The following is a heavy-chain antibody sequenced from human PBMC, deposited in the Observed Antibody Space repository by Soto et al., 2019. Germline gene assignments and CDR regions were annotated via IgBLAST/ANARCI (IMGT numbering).Heavy chain of an antibody. CDR3: AKDLGYGDYYYGMDV. J-gene: IGHJ6*02. D-gene: IGHD4-17*01. CDR2: ISYDGSNK. Sequence: QVQLVESGGGVVQPGRSLRLSCAASGFTFSSYGMHWVRQAPGKGLEWVAVISYDGSNKYYADSVKGRFTISRDNSKNTLYLQMNSLRAEDTAVYYCAKDLGYGDYYYGMDVWGQGTTVTVSS. V-gene: IGHV3-30*18. CDR1: GFTFSSYG.